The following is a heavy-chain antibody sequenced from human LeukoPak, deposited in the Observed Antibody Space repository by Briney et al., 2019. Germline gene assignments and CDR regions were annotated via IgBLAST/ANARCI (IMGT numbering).Heavy chain of an antibody. CDR1: GYTFASYY. Sequence: ASVKVSCKASGYTFASYYMHWVRQAPGQGLEWMGIINPSGGSTSYAQKFQGRVTMTRDMSTSTVYMELSSLRSDDTAVYYCATHDYYGSGSYRPGFDYWGQGTLVTVSS. D-gene: IGHD3-10*01. J-gene: IGHJ4*02. CDR3: ATHDYYGSGSYRPGFDY. V-gene: IGHV1-46*01. CDR2: INPSGGST.